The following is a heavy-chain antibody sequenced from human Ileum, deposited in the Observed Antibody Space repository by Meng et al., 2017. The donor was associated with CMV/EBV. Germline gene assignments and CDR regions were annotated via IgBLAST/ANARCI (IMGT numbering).Heavy chain of an antibody. J-gene: IGHJ4*02. V-gene: IGHV3-53*01. Sequence: GESLKISCAASGFTVSSNYMSWVRQAPGKGLEWVSVIYSGGSTYYADSVKGRFTISRDNSKNTLYLQMNSLRAEDTAVYYCADAPSDYWGQGMLVTVSS. CDR2: IYSGGST. CDR3: ADAPSDY. CDR1: GFTVSSNY.